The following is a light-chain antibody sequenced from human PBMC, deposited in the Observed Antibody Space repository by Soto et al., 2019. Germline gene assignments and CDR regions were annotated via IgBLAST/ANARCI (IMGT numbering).Light chain of an antibody. V-gene: IGKV3-11*01. CDR2: DAC. CDR3: QQSSNWPST. CDR1: QSVSSY. Sequence: EIVLTQSPATLSLSPGERAALSCRASQSVSSYLAWNQQKPGQAPRLLIYDACKRAPGIPDRFTGSGSGTDFTLTISSLDPEDFAVYFCQQSSNWPSTFGGGTKVEI. J-gene: IGKJ4*01.